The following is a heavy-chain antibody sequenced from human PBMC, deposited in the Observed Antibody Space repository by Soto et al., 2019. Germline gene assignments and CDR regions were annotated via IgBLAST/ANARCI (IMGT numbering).Heavy chain of an antibody. J-gene: IGHJ3*01. D-gene: IGHD5-12*01. CDR2: ISGSSDRT. V-gene: IGHV3-23*01. CDR1: GFTIRNYA. Sequence: EVQVLESGGDLVQPGGSLRLSCAASGFTIRNYAMRWVRQAPGKALEWVSGISGSSDRTYYADSVKGRFTISKDTSSNTLYLQMNSLRVEDTAVYHCEGSWTWGQGTMVTVSS. CDR3: EGSWT.